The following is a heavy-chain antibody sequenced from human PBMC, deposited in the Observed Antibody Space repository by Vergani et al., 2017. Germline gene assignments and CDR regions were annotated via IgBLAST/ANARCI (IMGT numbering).Heavy chain of an antibody. J-gene: IGHJ6*03. D-gene: IGHD2-2*01. CDR3: ARGDCSSTSCYVGGGYYYYYMDV. CDR1: GFTFSSYG. V-gene: IGHV3-33*01. CDR2: IWYDGSNK. Sequence: QVQLVESGGGVVQPGRSLRLSCAASGFTFSSYGMHWVRQAPGKGLEWVAVIWYDGSNKYYADSVKGRFTISRDNSKNTLYVEMNSLRAEDTAVYYWARGDCSSTSCYVGGGYYYYYMDVWGKGTTVTVSS.